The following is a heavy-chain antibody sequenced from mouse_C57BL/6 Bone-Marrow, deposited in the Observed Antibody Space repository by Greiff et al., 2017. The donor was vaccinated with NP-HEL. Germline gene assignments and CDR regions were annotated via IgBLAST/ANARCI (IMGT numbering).Heavy chain of an antibody. J-gene: IGHJ2*01. CDR3: ARRVSKRNFDY. CDR1: GYAFSSSW. Sequence: VQLQQSGPELVKPGASVKISCKASGYAFSSSWMNWVKQRPGKGLEWIGRIYPGDGDTNYNGKFKGKATLTADKSSSTAYMQLSSLTSEDSAVYFCARRVSKRNFDYWGQGTTLTVSS. V-gene: IGHV1-82*01. CDR2: IYPGDGDT. D-gene: IGHD2-13*01.